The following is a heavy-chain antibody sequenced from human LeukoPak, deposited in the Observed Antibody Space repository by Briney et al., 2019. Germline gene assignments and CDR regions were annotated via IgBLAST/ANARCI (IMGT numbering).Heavy chain of an antibody. D-gene: IGHD2-2*01. CDR1: RYIFTGYF. CDR2: INPKNDGT. Sequence: GASVKVSCKASRYIFTGYFIHWVRQVPGQGLEWMGWINPKNDGTNPAEKFQGRVTVTRDTSLSTAFMELTGLTSDDTAVYFCAREPPYTGHCDITTCDVSRFDLWGQGTLVTVSS. J-gene: IGHJ4*02. V-gene: IGHV1-2*02. CDR3: AREPPYTGHCDITTCDVSRFDL.